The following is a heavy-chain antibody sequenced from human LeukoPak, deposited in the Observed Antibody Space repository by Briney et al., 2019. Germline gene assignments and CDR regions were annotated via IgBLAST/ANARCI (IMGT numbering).Heavy chain of an antibody. CDR1: GFTFSTYA. Sequence: GSLRLSCAASGFTFSTYAMNWVRQSPGKGLEWVSTISGSGDSTYHADSVKGRFTISRDNSKNTLYLHMNSLRAEDTALYYCATDPSFYCAGGSCHSRYYFDDWGQGTLVTVSS. D-gene: IGHD2-15*01. J-gene: IGHJ4*02. V-gene: IGHV3-23*01. CDR3: ATDPSFYCAGGSCHSRYYFDD. CDR2: ISGSGDST.